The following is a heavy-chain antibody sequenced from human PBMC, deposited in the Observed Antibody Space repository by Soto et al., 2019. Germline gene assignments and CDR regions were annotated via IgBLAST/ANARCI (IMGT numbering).Heavy chain of an antibody. CDR2: INHSGTT. CDR1: GGSLSPYY. Sequence: SETLSLTCGVYGGSLSPYYWSWIRQTPGKGLEWIAEINHSGTTNYNPSLESRVTISIDTSKNQFSLKPTSVTAADTAVYYCARWYYDFWSAFFTHYFDPCGQGTQVTVSS. CDR3: ARWYYDFWSAFFTHYFDP. D-gene: IGHD3-3*01. J-gene: IGHJ5*02. V-gene: IGHV4-34*01.